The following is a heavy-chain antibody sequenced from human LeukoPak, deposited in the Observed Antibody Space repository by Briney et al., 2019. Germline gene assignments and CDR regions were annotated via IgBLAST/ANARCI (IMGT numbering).Heavy chain of an antibody. CDR2: ISGSGAKT. V-gene: IGHV3-23*01. J-gene: IGHJ3*02. Sequence: PGRPLRLSCEASGFTFRSYAMTWVRQAPGKGLEWVSAISGSGAKTYYADSVKGRFTISRDNSRNTLYPQMNGLRAEDTAVYYCAKIGGGVWAFDIWGQGTMVTVSS. CDR1: GFTFRSYA. CDR3: AKIGGGVWAFDI. D-gene: IGHD3-16*01.